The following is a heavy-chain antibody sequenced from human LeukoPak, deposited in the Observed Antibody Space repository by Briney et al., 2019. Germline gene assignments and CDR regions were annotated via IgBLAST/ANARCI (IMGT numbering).Heavy chain of an antibody. CDR1: GGTFSSYA. Sequence: SVKVSCKASGGTFSSYAISWVRQAPGQGLEWMGGIIPIFGTANYAQKFQVRVTITADESTSTAYMELSSLRSEDTAVYYCARDGQQWPPMPSDYWGQGTLVTVSS. CDR3: ARDGQQWPPMPSDY. V-gene: IGHV1-69*01. D-gene: IGHD6-19*01. J-gene: IGHJ4*02. CDR2: IIPIFGTA.